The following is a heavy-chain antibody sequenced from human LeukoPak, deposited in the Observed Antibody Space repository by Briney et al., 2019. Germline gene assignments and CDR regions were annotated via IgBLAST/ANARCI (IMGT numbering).Heavy chain of an antibody. CDR3: ARDLVDCSGGSCSYYFDY. J-gene: IGHJ4*02. CDR1: GYTFTSYY. D-gene: IGHD2-15*01. CDR2: INPSGGST. Sequence: GASVKVSCKASGYTFTSYYMHWVRQAPGQGLEWMGIINPSGGSTSYAQKFQGRVTMTRDMSTSTVYMELSSLRSEDTAVYYCARDLVDCSGGSCSYYFDYWGQGTLVTVSS. V-gene: IGHV1-46*01.